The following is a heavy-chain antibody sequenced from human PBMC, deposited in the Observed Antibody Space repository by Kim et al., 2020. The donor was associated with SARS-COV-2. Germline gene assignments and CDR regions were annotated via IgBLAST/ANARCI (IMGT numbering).Heavy chain of an antibody. CDR2: ISAYNGNT. Sequence: ASVKVSCKASGYTFTSYGISWVRQAPGQGLEWMGWISAYNGNTNYAQKLQGRVTMTTDTSTSTAYMELRSLRSDDTAVYYCARDLVPTRGYYDFWSGSHWPPYYYGMDVWGQGTTVTVSS. J-gene: IGHJ6*02. CDR1: GYTFTSYG. CDR3: ARDLVPTRGYYDFWSGSHWPPYYYGMDV. V-gene: IGHV1-18*01. D-gene: IGHD3-3*01.